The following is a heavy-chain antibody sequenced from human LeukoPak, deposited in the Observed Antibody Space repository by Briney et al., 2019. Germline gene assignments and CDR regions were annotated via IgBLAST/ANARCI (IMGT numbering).Heavy chain of an antibody. CDR1: GFTFSSYW. CDR3: ARGSVPAAMELYYYYGMDV. Sequence: GGALRLSCAASGFTFSSYWMSWFRQAPGKGLEWVANIKQDGSEKNYVDSVKGRFTISRDNAKNSLYLQMNSLRAEDTAVYYCARGSVPAAMELYYYYGMDVWGQGTTVTVSS. D-gene: IGHD2-2*01. CDR2: IKQDGSEK. V-gene: IGHV3-7*05. J-gene: IGHJ6*02.